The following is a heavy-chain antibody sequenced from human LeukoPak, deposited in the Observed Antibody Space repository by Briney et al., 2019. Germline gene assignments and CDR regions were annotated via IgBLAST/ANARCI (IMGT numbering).Heavy chain of an antibody. CDR2: IYSGGST. J-gene: IGHJ4*02. Sequence: PGGSLRLSCAASGFTASSNYMSWVRQAPGKGLEWVSVIYSGGSTYYADSVKGRFTISRDNSKNTLYLQMNSLRAEDTAVYYCANLDIYYDFWSGYIPHWGQGTLVTVSS. V-gene: IGHV3-53*01. CDR1: GFTASSNY. CDR3: ANLDIYYDFWSGYIPH. D-gene: IGHD3-3*01.